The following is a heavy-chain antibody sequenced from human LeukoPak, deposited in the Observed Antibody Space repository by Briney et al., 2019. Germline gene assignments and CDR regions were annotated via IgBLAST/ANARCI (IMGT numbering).Heavy chain of an antibody. D-gene: IGHD6-19*01. CDR2: IYYSGST. V-gene: IGHV4-31*02. CDR3: ARDSGYSSGWYWFDP. Sequence: LRLSCAASGFTFSSYSMNWVRQHPGKGLEWIGYIYYSGSTYYNPSLKSRVTISVDTSKNQFSLKLSSVTAADTAVYYCARDSGYSSGWYWFDPWGQGTLVTVSS. J-gene: IGHJ5*02. CDR1: GFTFSSYS.